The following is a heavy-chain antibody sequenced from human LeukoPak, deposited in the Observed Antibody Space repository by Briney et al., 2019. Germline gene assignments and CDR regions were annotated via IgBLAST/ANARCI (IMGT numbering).Heavy chain of an antibody. D-gene: IGHD6-13*01. J-gene: IGHJ4*02. CDR2: MYYSGST. V-gene: IGHV4-59*13. CDR1: GAAITSLY. CDR3: ASISSTKYSTQIDY. Sequence: SETLSLTCTVSGAAITSLYCAWVRQPPGKGLEWIGYMYYSGSTRFNPSLESRVTMSADTSKKQFSLKLSAVTAADSAVYYRASISSTKYSTQIDYWGQGTLVTVSS.